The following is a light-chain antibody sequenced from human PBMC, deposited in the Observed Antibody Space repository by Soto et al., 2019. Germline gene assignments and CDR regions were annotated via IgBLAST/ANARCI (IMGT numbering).Light chain of an antibody. CDR3: HQYASSPWT. V-gene: IGKV3-20*01. Sequence: EFVLTQSPGTLSLSPGERATLSCRASQTVRNNYLAWYQQKPGQAPRLLIYDASSRATGIPGRFSGGGSGTDFTLTISRLEPEDLAVYYCHQYASSPWTFGQGTKVDIK. J-gene: IGKJ1*01. CDR1: QTVRNNY. CDR2: DAS.